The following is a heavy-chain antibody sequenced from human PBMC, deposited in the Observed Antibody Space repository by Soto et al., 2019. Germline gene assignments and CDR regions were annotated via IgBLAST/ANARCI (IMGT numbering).Heavy chain of an antibody. Sequence: GGSLRLSCAASGFTFRTYAMTWFRQAPGKGLEWVSAISGSAGTFYATSVKGRFTISRDNSRSTVYLQMHSLRAEDSAIYYCAKEKDYDFNWGSDRFTSHYWGRGTLVTVSS. D-gene: IGHD3-16*02. CDR1: GFTFRTYA. CDR2: ISGSAGT. J-gene: IGHJ4*02. CDR3: AKEKDYDFNWGSDRFTSHY. V-gene: IGHV3-23*01.